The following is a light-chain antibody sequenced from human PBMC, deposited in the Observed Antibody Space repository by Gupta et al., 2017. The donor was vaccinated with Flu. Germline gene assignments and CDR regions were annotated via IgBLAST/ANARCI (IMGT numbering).Light chain of an antibody. V-gene: IGKV3-20*01. Sequence: EIVLTQSPGTLSLSPGERATLSCRVSQSVSDTYLAWYQQKAGQAPRLLIYGIPNRATGIPDRFSGSGSGTDFILTISRLEPEDFAMYYCQQYESSPWTFGQGTKVEIK. CDR1: QSVSDTY. CDR3: QQYESSPWT. J-gene: IGKJ1*01. CDR2: GIP.